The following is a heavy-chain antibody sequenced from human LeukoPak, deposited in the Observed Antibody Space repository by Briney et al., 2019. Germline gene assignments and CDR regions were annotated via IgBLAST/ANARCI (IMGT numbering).Heavy chain of an antibody. D-gene: IGHD3-10*01. CDR3: ARTDYYGSGSPSAY. Sequence: ASVKVSRKASGYTFTSYGISWVRQAPGQGLEWMGWISAYNGNTNYAQKLQGRVTMTTDTSTSTAYMELRSLRSDDTAVYYCARTDYYGSGSPSAYWGQGTLVTVSS. V-gene: IGHV1-18*01. CDR2: ISAYNGNT. CDR1: GYTFTSYG. J-gene: IGHJ4*02.